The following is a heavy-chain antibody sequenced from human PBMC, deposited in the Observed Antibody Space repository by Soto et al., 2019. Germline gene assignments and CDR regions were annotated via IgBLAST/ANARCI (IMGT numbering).Heavy chain of an antibody. D-gene: IGHD2-8*01. V-gene: IGHV3-23*01. Sequence: PGGSLRLSCAASGFTFSSYAMSWVRQAPGKGLEWVSAVSGSGGSTYYADSVKGRFTISRDNSKNTLYLQMNSLRAEDTAVYYCAKDRAVLTGGMDVWGQGTTVTVSS. CDR2: VSGSGGST. CDR3: AKDRAVLTGGMDV. J-gene: IGHJ6*02. CDR1: GFTFSSYA.